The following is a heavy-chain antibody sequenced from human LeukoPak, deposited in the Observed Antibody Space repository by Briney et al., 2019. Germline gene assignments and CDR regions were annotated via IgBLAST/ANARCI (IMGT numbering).Heavy chain of an antibody. V-gene: IGHV1-18*01. Sequence: ASVKVSCKTFGYTFTAYGISWVRQAPGQGLEWMGWISGYNGNTKYAQKFQGRVTMTTDTSTSTAYMELRSLRSDDTAVYYCARDTCSSSSCYTPGYNYHYGMDVWGQGTTVTVSS. J-gene: IGHJ6*02. CDR2: ISGYNGNT. CDR1: GYTFTAYG. CDR3: ARDTCSSSSCYTPGYNYHYGMDV. D-gene: IGHD2-2*02.